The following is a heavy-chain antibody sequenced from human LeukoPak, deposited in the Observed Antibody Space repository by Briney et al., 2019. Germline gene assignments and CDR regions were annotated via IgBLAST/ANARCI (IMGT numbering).Heavy chain of an antibody. CDR3: ARDWGSSTSPNWFDP. Sequence: SETLSLTCTVSGGSISSYYWSWIRQPAGKGLEWIGRIYTSGSTNYNPSLKSRVNMSVDTSKNQFSLKLSSVTAADTAVYYCARDWGSSTSPNWFDPWGQGTLVTVSS. CDR1: GGSISSYY. D-gene: IGHD2-2*01. CDR2: IYTSGST. J-gene: IGHJ5*02. V-gene: IGHV4-4*07.